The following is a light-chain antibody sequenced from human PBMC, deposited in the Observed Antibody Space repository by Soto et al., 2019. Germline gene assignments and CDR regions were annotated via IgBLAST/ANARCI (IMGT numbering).Light chain of an antibody. J-gene: IGKJ1*01. CDR3: QLYNSSPWT. V-gene: IGKV1-5*03. CDR2: KAS. CDR1: QRISSW. Sequence: DILMTQSPSTLSSSLGDRVTITCRASQRISSWLAWYQQRTGKVPRLLIYKASTLESGVPSRFSGSGSGTEFTLTISSLQPDDFATYYCQLYNSSPWTFGQGTKVEIK.